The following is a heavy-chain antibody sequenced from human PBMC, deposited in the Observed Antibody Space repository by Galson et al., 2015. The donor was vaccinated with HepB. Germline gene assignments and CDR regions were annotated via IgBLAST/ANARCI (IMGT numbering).Heavy chain of an antibody. D-gene: IGHD6-6*01. CDR1: GGSISSSNW. J-gene: IGHJ4*02. CDR2: IYHSGST. CDR3: ARDYGSSSSFDY. Sequence: LSLTCAVSGGSISSSNWWSWVRQPPGKGLEWIGEIYHSGSTNYNPSLKSRVTISVDTSKNQFSLKLSSVTAADTAVYYCARDYGSSSSFDYWGQGTLVTVSS. V-gene: IGHV4-4*02.